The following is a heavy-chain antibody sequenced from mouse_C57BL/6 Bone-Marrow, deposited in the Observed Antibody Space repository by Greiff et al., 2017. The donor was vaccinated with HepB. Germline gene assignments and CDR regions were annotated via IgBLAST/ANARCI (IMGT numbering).Heavy chain of an antibody. Sequence: QVQLQQSGAELVKPGASVKLSCKASGYTFTSYWMQWVKQRPGQGLEWIGEIDPSDSYTNSNQKFKGKATLTVDTSSSTAYMQLSSLTSEDSAVYYCARYPNYYGSSYGYWGKGTTLTVSS. CDR3: ARYPNYYGSSYGY. V-gene: IGHV1-50*01. J-gene: IGHJ2*01. CDR2: IDPSDSYT. D-gene: IGHD1-1*01. CDR1: GYTFTSYW.